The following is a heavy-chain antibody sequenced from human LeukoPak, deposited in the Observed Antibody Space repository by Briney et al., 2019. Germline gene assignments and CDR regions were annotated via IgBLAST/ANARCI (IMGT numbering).Heavy chain of an antibody. D-gene: IGHD2-15*01. V-gene: IGHV1-8*01. J-gene: IGHJ4*02. CDR2: MNPNGGNT. CDR1: GYTFTSYD. Sequence: ASVKVSCKASGYTFTSYDINWVRQATGQGLEWMGWMNPNGGNTGYAQKFQGRVTMTRYTSISTAYMELSSLRSEDTAVYYCARGSLREGDDYWGQGTLVTVSS. CDR3: ARGSLREGDDY.